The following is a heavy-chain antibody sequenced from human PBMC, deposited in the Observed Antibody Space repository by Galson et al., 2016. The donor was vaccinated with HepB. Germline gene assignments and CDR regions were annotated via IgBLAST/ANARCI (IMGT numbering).Heavy chain of an antibody. J-gene: IGHJ4*01. D-gene: IGHD4-11*01. CDR1: GFTFSVYP. CDR2: IDRDGNEK. V-gene: IGHV3-7*01. Sequence: SLRLSCAASGFTFSVYPMSWVRQAPGKGLEWVANIDRDGNEKKYVDSVKGRFSISRDNADNSVSLQMNSLRAEDTAVYYCARETTVTTAVWGHGTVVIVS. CDR3: ARETTVTTAV.